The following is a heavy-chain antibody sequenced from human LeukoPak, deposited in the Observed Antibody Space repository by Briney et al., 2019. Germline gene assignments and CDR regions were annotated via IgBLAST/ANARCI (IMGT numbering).Heavy chain of an antibody. Sequence: PSETLSLTCTVSGYSISSGYYWGWIRQPPGKGLEWIGSIYYSGSTYYNPSLKSRVTISVDTSKNQFSLKLSSVTAADTAVYYCARLHDYGDYEAAYYFDYWGQGTLVTVSS. CDR1: GYSISSGYY. CDR2: IYYSGST. V-gene: IGHV4-38-2*02. J-gene: IGHJ4*02. CDR3: ARLHDYGDYEAAYYFDY. D-gene: IGHD4-17*01.